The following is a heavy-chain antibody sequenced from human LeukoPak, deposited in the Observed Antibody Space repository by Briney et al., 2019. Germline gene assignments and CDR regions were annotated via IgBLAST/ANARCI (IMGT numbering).Heavy chain of an antibody. Sequence: ASVKVSCKASGYTFTGYYMHWVRQAPGQGLEWMGWINPNSGGTNYAQKFQGWVTMTRDTSISTAYMELSGLRSDDTAVYYCARDYCSSTSCYLDYWGQGTLVTVSS. CDR1: GYTFTGYY. V-gene: IGHV1-2*04. D-gene: IGHD2-2*01. CDR2: INPNSGGT. CDR3: ARDYCSSTSCYLDY. J-gene: IGHJ4*02.